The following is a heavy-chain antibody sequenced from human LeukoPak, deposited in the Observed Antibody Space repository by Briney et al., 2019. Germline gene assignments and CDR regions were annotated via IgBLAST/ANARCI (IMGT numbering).Heavy chain of an antibody. Sequence: PGGSLRLSCAASGFTFSSYAMSWVRQAPGKGLEWVSAISGSGGSTYYADSVKGRFTISRDNSKNTLYLQMNSLRAEDTAVYYCAKDHGKYDYGGNRQEKYYFDYWGQGTLVTVSS. J-gene: IGHJ4*02. D-gene: IGHD4-23*01. CDR2: ISGSGGST. V-gene: IGHV3-23*01. CDR1: GFTFSSYA. CDR3: AKDHGKYDYGGNRQEKYYFDY.